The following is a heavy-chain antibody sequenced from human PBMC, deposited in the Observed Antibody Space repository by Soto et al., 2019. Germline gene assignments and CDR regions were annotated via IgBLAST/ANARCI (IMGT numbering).Heavy chain of an antibody. J-gene: IGHJ4*02. V-gene: IGHV3-20*04. CDR2: INWNGGST. Sequence: EVQLVESGGAVVRPGGSLRLSCAASGFTFDDYAMSWVRQAPGTGLEWVAAINWNGGSTTYADSLKGRFTISRDNAKNSLHLQISSLRAEDTALYYCARCSSTSCYIMASFDYWCQGTLVTFSS. D-gene: IGHD2-2*02. CDR3: ARCSSTSCYIMASFDY. CDR1: GFTFDDYA.